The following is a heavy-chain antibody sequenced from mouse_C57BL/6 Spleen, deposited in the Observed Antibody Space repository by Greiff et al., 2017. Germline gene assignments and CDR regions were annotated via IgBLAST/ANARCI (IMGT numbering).Heavy chain of an antibody. CDR1: GYTFTSYW. J-gene: IGHJ2*01. CDR3: ARHYGSSYGDY. V-gene: IGHV1-61*01. D-gene: IGHD1-1*01. CDR2: IYPSDSET. Sequence: QVQLQQPGAELVRPGSSVKLSCQASGYTFTSYWMDWVKQRPGQGLEWIGNIYPSDSETHYNQKFKDKATLTVDKSSSTAYMQLSSLPSEDSAVYYCARHYGSSYGDYWGQGTTLTVSS.